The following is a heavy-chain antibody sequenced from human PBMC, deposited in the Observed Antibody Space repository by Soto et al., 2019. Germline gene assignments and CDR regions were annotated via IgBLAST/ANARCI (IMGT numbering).Heavy chain of an antibody. D-gene: IGHD6-19*01. CDR2: ISGSGGST. J-gene: IGHJ4*02. CDR3: VKYSSGWYNEY. V-gene: IGHV3-23*01. Sequence: GGSLRLSCAASGFTFSSYAMSWVRQAPGKGLEWVSAISGSGGSTYYADSVRGRFTISRDNSKNTLYLQMNSLRAEDTAVYYCVKYSSGWYNEYWGQGTLVTVSS. CDR1: GFTFSSYA.